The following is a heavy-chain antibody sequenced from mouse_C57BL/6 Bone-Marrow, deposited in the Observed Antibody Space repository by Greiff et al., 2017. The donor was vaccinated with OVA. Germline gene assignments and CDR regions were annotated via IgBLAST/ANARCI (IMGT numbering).Heavy chain of an antibody. CDR2: IYPGGGYT. Sequence: VQLQQSGAELVRPGTSVKMSCKASGYTFTNYWIGWAKQRPGHGLEWIGDIYPGGGYTNYNEKFKGKATLTADKSSSTAYMLFSSLTSEDSAIYYCAVRRGDWYFDVWGTGTTVTVSS. D-gene: IGHD2-14*01. V-gene: IGHV1-63*01. CDR1: GYTFTNYW. J-gene: IGHJ1*03. CDR3: AVRRGDWYFDV.